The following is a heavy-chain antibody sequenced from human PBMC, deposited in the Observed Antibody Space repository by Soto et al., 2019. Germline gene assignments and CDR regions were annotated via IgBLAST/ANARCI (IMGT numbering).Heavy chain of an antibody. CDR2: IRSKAYGGTT. CDR3: TRDTGSGSYYVVAFDI. V-gene: IGHV3-49*04. D-gene: IGHD1-26*01. Sequence: PGGSLRLSCAAAGVTFSIYGIHWVRQAPGKGLEWVGFIRSKAYGGTTEYAASVKGRFTISRDDSKSIAYLQMNSLKTEDTAVYYCTRDTGSGSYYVVAFDIWGQGTMVTVSS. CDR1: GVTFSIYG. J-gene: IGHJ3*02.